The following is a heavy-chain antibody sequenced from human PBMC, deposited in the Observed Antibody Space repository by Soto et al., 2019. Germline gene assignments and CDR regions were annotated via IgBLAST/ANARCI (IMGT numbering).Heavy chain of an antibody. CDR3: ARGTVTTDYYYYYMDV. CDR2: INPNSGGT. V-gene: IGHV1-2*04. D-gene: IGHD4-17*01. CDR1: GYTFTGYY. Sequence: ASVKVSCKASGYTFTGYYMHWVRQAPGQGLEWMGWINPNSGGTNYAQKFQGWVTMTRDTSISTAYMELSRLRSGDTAVYYCARGTVTTDYYYYYMDVWGKGTTVTVSS. J-gene: IGHJ6*03.